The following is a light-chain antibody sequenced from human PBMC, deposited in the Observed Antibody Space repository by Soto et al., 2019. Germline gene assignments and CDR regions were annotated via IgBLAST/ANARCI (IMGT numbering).Light chain of an antibody. CDR1: QSISDW. CDR2: KVA. J-gene: IGKJ4*02. CDR3: HQYSFTSPRT. Sequence: DITMTKSPSTLTASVGDRYTTNCRASQSISDWLAWYHQKPGKAPKLVIYKVACFEGGVPSRFSGSGSGTEFTLTIISRQPHDFAAYYFHQYSFTSPRTFGEGTKVDIK. V-gene: IGKV1-5*03.